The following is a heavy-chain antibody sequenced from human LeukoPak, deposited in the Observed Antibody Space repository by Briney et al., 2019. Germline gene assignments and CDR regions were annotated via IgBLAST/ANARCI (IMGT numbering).Heavy chain of an antibody. V-gene: IGHV1-46*01. CDR2: INPSGGST. CDR3: ARDLSGGDYVPSDY. J-gene: IGHJ4*02. D-gene: IGHD4-17*01. Sequence: ASVKVSCKASGYTLTSYFIHWVRQAPGQGLEWMGIINPSGGSTSYAQKFQGRVTMTRDTSTSTVYMELSSLRSEDTAVYYCARDLSGGDYVPSDYWGQGTLVTVSS. CDR1: GYTLTSYF.